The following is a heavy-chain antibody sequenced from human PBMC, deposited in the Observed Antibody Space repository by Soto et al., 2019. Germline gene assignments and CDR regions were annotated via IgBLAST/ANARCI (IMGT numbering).Heavy chain of an antibody. Sequence: GASVKVSCKASGGTFSSYAISWVRHAPGPGLEWMGGIIPIFGTANYAQKFQGRVTITADESTSTAYMELSSLRSEDTAVYYCARDGRIAAADPGTWYFELWGRGNLVTVTS. CDR3: ARDGRIAAADPGTWYFEL. CDR2: IIPIFGTA. CDR1: GGTFSSYA. D-gene: IGHD6-13*01. V-gene: IGHV1-69*13. J-gene: IGHJ2*01.